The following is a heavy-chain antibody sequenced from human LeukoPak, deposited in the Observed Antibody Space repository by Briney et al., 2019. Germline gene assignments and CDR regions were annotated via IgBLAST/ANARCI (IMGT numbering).Heavy chain of an antibody. V-gene: IGHV4-59*01. CDR3: ARVEVRPMVRGVIDY. CDR2: IYNSGST. Sequence: SETLSLTCTVSDGSISSYYWSWIRQPPGKGLEWIGYIYNSGSTNYNASLKSRVTISVGTSKNQFSLKLSSVTAADTAVYYCARVEVRPMVRGVIDYWGQGTLVTVSS. CDR1: DGSISSYY. J-gene: IGHJ4*02. D-gene: IGHD3-10*01.